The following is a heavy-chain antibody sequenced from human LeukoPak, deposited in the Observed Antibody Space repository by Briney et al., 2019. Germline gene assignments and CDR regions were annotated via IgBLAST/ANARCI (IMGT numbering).Heavy chain of an antibody. V-gene: IGHV3-21*01. J-gene: IGHJ4*02. CDR3: ARGRGYYDSSGYHYEMYYFDY. CDR1: GFTFRSYT. CDR2: ISSSSRYI. D-gene: IGHD3-22*01. Sequence: GGSLRLSCAASGFTFRSYTMNWVRQAPGKGLEWVSSISSSSRYIYYADSVKGRFTISRDNAKNSLYLQMNSLRAEDTAVYYCARGRGYYDSSGYHYEMYYFDYWGQGTLVTVSS.